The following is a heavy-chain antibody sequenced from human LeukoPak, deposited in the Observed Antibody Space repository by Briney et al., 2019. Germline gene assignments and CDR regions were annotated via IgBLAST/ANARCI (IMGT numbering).Heavy chain of an antibody. CDR2: IKQDGSEK. J-gene: IGHJ4*01. Sequence: GGSLRLSCAVSGFTFNNYRMSWVRQAPGKGLEWVANIKQDGSEKYYVDSVRGRFTISRDNAKNSLHLQMNSLRGEDTAVYYCTREAGTSDYWGPGTLVTVSS. D-gene: IGHD6-19*01. CDR3: TREAGTSDY. CDR1: GFTFNNYR. V-gene: IGHV3-7*01.